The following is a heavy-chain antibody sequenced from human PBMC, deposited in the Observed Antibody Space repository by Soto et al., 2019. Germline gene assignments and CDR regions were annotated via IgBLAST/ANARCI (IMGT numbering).Heavy chain of an antibody. CDR3: TSTIFGVVIPGGYYYGMDV. CDR1: GFTFSDYY. J-gene: IGHJ6*02. CDR2: IRSKVYGGTT. Sequence: GGSLRLSCAASGFTFSDYYMSWIRQAPGKGLEWVGFIRSKVYGGTTEYAASVKGRFTISRDDSISIAYLQMNSLKTEDTAVYYCTSTIFGVVIPGGYYYGMDVWGQGTTVTVSS. V-gene: IGHV3-49*03. D-gene: IGHD3-3*01.